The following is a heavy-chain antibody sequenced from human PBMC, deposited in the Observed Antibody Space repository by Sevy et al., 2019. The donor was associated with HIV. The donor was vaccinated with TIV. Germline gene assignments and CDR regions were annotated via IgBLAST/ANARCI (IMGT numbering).Heavy chain of an antibody. V-gene: IGHV1-18*01. J-gene: IGHJ3*02. Sequence: ASVKVSCKASGYTFTSYGISWVRQAPGQGLEWMGWISAYNGNTNDAQKLQGRVTMTTDTSTSTAYMELRSLRSDDTAVYYCARGLSVRGVIDAFDIWGQGTMVTVSS. D-gene: IGHD3-10*01. CDR1: GYTFTSYG. CDR3: ARGLSVRGVIDAFDI. CDR2: ISAYNGNT.